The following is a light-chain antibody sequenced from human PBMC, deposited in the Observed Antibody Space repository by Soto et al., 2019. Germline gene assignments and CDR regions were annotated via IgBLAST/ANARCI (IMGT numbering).Light chain of an antibody. CDR1: QSVSSSY. V-gene: IGKV3-20*01. Sequence: EILLTQSSGTLSFSPGERATLSCRASQSVSSSYLAWYQQKPGQAPRLLIYGASSRATGIPDRFSGSGSGTDFTLTISRLEPEDFAVYYCQQYGSSSITFGQGTRLEIK. J-gene: IGKJ5*01. CDR3: QQYGSSSIT. CDR2: GAS.